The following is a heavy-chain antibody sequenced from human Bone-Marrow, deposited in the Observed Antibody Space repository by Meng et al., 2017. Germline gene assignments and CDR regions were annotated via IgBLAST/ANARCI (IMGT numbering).Heavy chain of an antibody. Sequence: QVQVLTAGPVVSKPGAAVKVSCKPSGYNSPDYYKHGGQRAPGQGLEWMGRINPKSGDTHYAQKFQARVTMTGETSISTAYMELSGLRSDDTAMYYCARDEDISAAGKLFGDYWGQGTLVTVSS. CDR1: GYNSPDYY. J-gene: IGHJ4*02. CDR3: ARDEDISAAGKLFGDY. D-gene: IGHD6-25*01. CDR2: INPKSGDT. V-gene: IGHV1-2*06.